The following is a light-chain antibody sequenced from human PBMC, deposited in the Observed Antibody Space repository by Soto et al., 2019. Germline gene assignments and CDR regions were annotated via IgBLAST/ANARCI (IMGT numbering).Light chain of an antibody. CDR3: QAWDSSSVV. Sequence: SYELTQPPSVSVSPGQTASITCSGDNLGDKYACWYQQKPGQSPVLVIYQHIKRPSGIPERFSGSNSGNTATLTISGTQAMDEADYYCQAWDSSSVVFGGGTQLTVL. J-gene: IGLJ2*01. CDR2: QHI. CDR1: NLGDKY. V-gene: IGLV3-1*01.